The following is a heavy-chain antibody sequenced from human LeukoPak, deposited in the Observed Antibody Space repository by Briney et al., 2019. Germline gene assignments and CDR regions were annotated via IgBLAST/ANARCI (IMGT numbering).Heavy chain of an antibody. CDR1: GGSISSYY. J-gene: IGHJ4*02. Sequence: SETLSLTCTVSGGSISSYYWSWIRQPPGKGLEWIGYIYYSGSTNYNPSLKSRVTISVDTSKNQFSLKLSSVTAADTAVYYCARSLVDQSSGYDPTFGYWGQGTLVTVSS. V-gene: IGHV4-59*01. D-gene: IGHD5-12*01. CDR2: IYYSGST. CDR3: ARSLVDQSSGYDPTFGY.